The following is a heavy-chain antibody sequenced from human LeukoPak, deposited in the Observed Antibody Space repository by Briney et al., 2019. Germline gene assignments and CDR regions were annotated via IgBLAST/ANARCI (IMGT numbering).Heavy chain of an antibody. CDR3: AREGRGGHSGYLNGRIKYYFDY. CDR2: IYYSGST. J-gene: IGHJ4*02. V-gene: IGHV4-39*07. Sequence: SETLSLTCTVSGGSISSSSYYWGWIRQPPGKGLEWIGSIYYSGSTYYNPSLKSRVTISVDTSKNQFSLKLSSVTAADTAVYYCAREGRGGHSGYLNGRIKYYFDYWGQGTLVTVSS. CDR1: GGSISSSSYY. D-gene: IGHD3-22*01.